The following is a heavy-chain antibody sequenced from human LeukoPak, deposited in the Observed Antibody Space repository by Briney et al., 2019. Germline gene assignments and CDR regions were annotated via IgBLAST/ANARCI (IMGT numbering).Heavy chain of an antibody. J-gene: IGHJ4*02. D-gene: IGHD3-16*01. CDR3: ARESDVPFGY. V-gene: IGHV3-7*01. CDR1: GFTFSSCW. Sequence: GGSLRLSCSASGFTFSSCWMNWVRQAPGKGLEWVANIKQDGSEKYYVDSVKGRFTISRDNAKNSLYLQMNSLRAEDTAVYYCARESDVPFGYWGQGTLVTVSS. CDR2: IKQDGSEK.